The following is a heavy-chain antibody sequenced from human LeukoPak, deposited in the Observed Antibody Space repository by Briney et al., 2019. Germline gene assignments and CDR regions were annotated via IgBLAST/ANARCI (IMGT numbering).Heavy chain of an antibody. CDR1: GFSFASYN. Sequence: GGSLRLSCAASGFSFASYNMNWVRQAPGKGLEWLSYITSSSSSIHYADSVRGRFTISRDNAKNSLYLQMNSLRAEDTALYYCAKGRRYSYGYLADYWGQGTLVTVSS. CDR3: AKGRRYSYGYLADY. CDR2: ITSSSSSI. V-gene: IGHV3-48*01. D-gene: IGHD5-18*01. J-gene: IGHJ4*02.